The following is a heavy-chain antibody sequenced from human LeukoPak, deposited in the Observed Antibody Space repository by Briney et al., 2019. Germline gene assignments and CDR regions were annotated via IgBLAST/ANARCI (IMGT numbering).Heavy chain of an antibody. CDR1: GFTFSSYS. Sequence: GGSLRLSCAASGFTFSSYSTNWVRQAPGKGLEWVSSISSSSSYIYYADSVKGRFTISRDNAKNSLYLQMNSLRAEDTAVYYCARVSYYYDSSGYQHWGQGTLVTVSS. D-gene: IGHD3-22*01. J-gene: IGHJ4*02. V-gene: IGHV3-21*01. CDR2: ISSSSSYI. CDR3: ARVSYYYDSSGYQH.